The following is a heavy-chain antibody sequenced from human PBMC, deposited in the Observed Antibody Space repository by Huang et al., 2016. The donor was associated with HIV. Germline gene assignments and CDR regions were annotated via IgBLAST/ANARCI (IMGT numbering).Heavy chain of an antibody. CDR2: IIPIFGTA. J-gene: IGHJ6*02. Sequence: QVQLVQSGAEVKKPGSSVKVSCKASGGTFSTYAISWVRQAPGQGLEWMGGIIPIFGTANYAQKFQGTVTITADEFTSTAYMELSSLRSEDTALYYCARDRTRSSLYDSYYGLDVWGQGTTVTVSS. D-gene: IGHD6-6*01. CDR3: ARDRTRSSLYDSYYGLDV. CDR1: GGTFSTYA. V-gene: IGHV1-69*01.